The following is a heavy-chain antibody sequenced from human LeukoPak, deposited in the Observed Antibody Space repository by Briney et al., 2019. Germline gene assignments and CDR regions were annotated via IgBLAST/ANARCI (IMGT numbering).Heavy chain of an antibody. Sequence: EASVKVSCKASGYTFTSYGISWVRQAPGQGLEWMGWISAYNGNTNYAQKLQGRVTMTTDTSTSTAYMELSSLRSEDTAVYYCARDLNDFWSGNNWFDPWGQGTLVTVSS. J-gene: IGHJ5*02. CDR3: ARDLNDFWSGNNWFDP. V-gene: IGHV1-18*01. CDR1: GYTFTSYG. D-gene: IGHD3-3*01. CDR2: ISAYNGNT.